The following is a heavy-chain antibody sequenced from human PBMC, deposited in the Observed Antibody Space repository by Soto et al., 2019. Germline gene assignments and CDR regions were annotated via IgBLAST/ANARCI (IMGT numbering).Heavy chain of an antibody. D-gene: IGHD1-1*01. CDR2: ISAHSGNT. CDR1: GYTFTSYG. Sequence: QVHLVQSGAEVKKPGASVKVSCKASGYTFTSYGITWVRQAPGQGLAWMGWISAHSGNTDYAQKLQGRVIVTRDTSTSTAYMELRSLRSDDTAVYYCARGRYGDYWGQGALVTVSS. CDR3: ARGRYGDY. J-gene: IGHJ4*02. V-gene: IGHV1-18*01.